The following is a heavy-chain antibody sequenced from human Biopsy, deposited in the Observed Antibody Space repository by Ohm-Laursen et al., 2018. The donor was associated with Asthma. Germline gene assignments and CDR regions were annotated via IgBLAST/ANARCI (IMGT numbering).Heavy chain of an antibody. V-gene: IGHV4-34*01. CDR2: TNERGVT. CDR3: ARGPELDV. CDR1: PGSFSGFF. Sequence: PSDTLSFTCDVYPGSFSGFFWTWIRQSPGKGLEWIGETNERGVTNNNPSLKSRVVISIDTYWNRVSLKLTSVTAADTAVYYCARGPELDVWGQGTTVTVSS. J-gene: IGHJ6*02.